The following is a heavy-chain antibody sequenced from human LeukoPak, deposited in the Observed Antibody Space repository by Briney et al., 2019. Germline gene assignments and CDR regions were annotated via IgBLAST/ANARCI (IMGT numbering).Heavy chain of an antibody. Sequence: GGSLRLSCAASGFSVSSNYLSWVRQAPGKGLEWVSVIYVGGSTYYADSVKGRFTISRDNSKNTLYLQMNSLRAEDTAVYYCAKLPGRAADYWGQGTLVTVSS. CDR3: AKLPGRAADY. J-gene: IGHJ4*02. CDR1: GFSVSSNY. V-gene: IGHV3-53*01. CDR2: IYVGGST.